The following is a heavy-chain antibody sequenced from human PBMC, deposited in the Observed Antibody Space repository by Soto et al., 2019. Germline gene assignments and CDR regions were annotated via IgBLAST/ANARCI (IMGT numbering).Heavy chain of an antibody. D-gene: IGHD2-2*01. CDR1: GFTLDDYV. Sequence: EVQLVESGGGLVQPGGSLRLSCAASGFTLDDYVMHWVRQAPGKGLEWVSGISWKSGTIGYADSVQGRFTISRDNAKNSLYLQMSSLRTEDTVFYYCAKDMSARSDSWLNWFDPWGQGTLVTVSS. J-gene: IGHJ5*02. CDR3: AKDMSARSDSWLNWFDP. CDR2: ISWKSGTI. V-gene: IGHV3-9*01.